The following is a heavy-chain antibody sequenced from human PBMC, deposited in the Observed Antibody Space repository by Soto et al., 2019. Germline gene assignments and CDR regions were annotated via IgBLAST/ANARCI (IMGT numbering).Heavy chain of an antibody. CDR3: AKSGAVVDDWLLSSEYNWFDP. D-gene: IGHD3-9*01. CDR2: ISGSGGST. CDR1: GFTFSSYA. J-gene: IGHJ5*02. V-gene: IGHV3-23*01. Sequence: GGSLRLSCAASGFTFSSYAMSWVRQAPGKGLEWVSAISGSGGSTYYADSVKGRFTISRDNSKNTLYLQMNSLRAEDTAVYYCAKSGAVVDDWLLSSEYNWFDPWGQGTLVTVSS.